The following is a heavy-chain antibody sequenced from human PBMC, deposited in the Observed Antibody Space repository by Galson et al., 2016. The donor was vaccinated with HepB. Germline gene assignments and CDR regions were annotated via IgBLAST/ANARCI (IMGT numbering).Heavy chain of an antibody. Sequence: SVKVSCKASGGTFSRNPISWVRQAPGQGLEWMGEIIPLFGTTDYAQKLQGRVTITADDSTSTVYMEVNSLRPEDTAVYYCARDITAHGDPFFDSWGQGTLVTVSS. CDR1: GGTFSRNP. D-gene: IGHD3-10*01. J-gene: IGHJ4*02. CDR3: ARDITAHGDPFFDS. CDR2: IIPLFGTT. V-gene: IGHV1-69*13.